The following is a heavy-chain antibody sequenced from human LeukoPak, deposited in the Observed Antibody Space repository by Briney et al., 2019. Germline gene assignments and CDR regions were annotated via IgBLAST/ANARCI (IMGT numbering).Heavy chain of an antibody. Sequence: SETLSLTCTVSGGSISSGDYYWSWIRQPPGKGLEWIGYIYYGGSTYYNPSLKSRVTISVDTSKNQFSLKLSSVTAADTAVYYCARAGDIVATSGYFDYWGQGTLVTVSS. CDR3: ARAGDIVATSGYFDY. D-gene: IGHD5-12*01. V-gene: IGHV4-30-4*01. CDR1: GGSISSGDYY. CDR2: IYYGGST. J-gene: IGHJ4*02.